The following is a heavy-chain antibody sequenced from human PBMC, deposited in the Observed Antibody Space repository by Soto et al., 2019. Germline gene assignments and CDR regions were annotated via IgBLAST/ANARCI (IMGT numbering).Heavy chain of an antibody. V-gene: IGHV5-10-1*01. D-gene: IGHD5-18*01. J-gene: IGHJ4*02. Sequence: GESLKISCEGSGYSFTSYWISWVRQMPGKGLEWMGRIDPSDSYTNYSPSFQGHVTISADKSISTAYLQWSSLKASDTAMYYCATHDDPAMVTGVVFDYSGQGTLVTVSS. CDR2: IDPSDSYT. CDR3: ATHDDPAMVTGVVFDY. CDR1: GYSFTSYW.